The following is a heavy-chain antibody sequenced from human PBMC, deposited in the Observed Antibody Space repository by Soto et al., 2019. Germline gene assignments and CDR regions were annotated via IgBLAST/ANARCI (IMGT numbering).Heavy chain of an antibody. J-gene: IGHJ5*02. CDR1: GYTFTSYG. Sequence: GASVKVCCKASGYTFTSYGISWVRQAPGQGLEWMGWISAYNGNTNYAQKLQGRVTMTTDTSTSTAYMELRSLRSDDTAVYYCARDMEEESSSSEDPWGQGTLVTVSS. CDR3: ARDMEEESSSSEDP. V-gene: IGHV1-18*04. CDR2: ISAYNGNT. D-gene: IGHD6-13*01.